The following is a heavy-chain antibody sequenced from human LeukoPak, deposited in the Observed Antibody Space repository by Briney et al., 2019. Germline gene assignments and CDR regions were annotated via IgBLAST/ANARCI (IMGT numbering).Heavy chain of an antibody. CDR1: GGSFSGYY. D-gene: IGHD1-7*01. J-gene: IGHJ4*02. CDR3: ARGGRLTGTTVLLDY. V-gene: IGHV4-34*01. CDR2: INHSGST. Sequence: SETLSLTCAVYGGSFSGYYWSWIRQPPGKGLEWIGEINHSGSTNYNPSLKSRVTISVDTSKNQFSLKLSSVTAADTAVYYCARGGRLTGTTVLLDYWGQGTLVTVSS.